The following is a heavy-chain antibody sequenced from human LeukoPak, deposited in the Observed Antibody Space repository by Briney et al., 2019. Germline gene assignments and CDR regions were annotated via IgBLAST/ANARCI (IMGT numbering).Heavy chain of an antibody. V-gene: IGHV3-33*06. J-gene: IGHJ4*02. CDR2: IWYDGSNK. CDR3: AKILGDDYGDY. Sequence: PVGSLRLSCAASEFTFSSYGMHWVRQAPGKGLEWVAVIWYDGSNKYYADSVKGRFTISRDNSKNTLYLQMNSLRAEDTAVYYCAKILGDDYGDYWGQGTLVTVSS. CDR1: EFTFSSYG.